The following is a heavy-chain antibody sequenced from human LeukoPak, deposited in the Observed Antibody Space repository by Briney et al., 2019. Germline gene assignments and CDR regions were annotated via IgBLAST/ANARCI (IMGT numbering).Heavy chain of an antibody. CDR1: GYTFTGYY. CDR3: ARGKAYCSSTSCRRSYNWFDP. CDR2: INPNSGGT. J-gene: IGHJ5*02. Sequence: ASVKVSCKASGYTFTGYYMHWVRQAPGQGLEWMGWINPNSGGTNYAQKFQGRVTMTRDTSTSTAYMELSRLRSADTAVYYCARGKAYCSSTSCRRSYNWFDPWGEGTLVTVSS. V-gene: IGHV1-2*02. D-gene: IGHD2-2*01.